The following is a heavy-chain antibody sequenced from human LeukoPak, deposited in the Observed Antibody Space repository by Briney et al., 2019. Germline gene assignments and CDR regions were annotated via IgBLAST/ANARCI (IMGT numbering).Heavy chain of an antibody. CDR2: IYYSGST. CDR1: GGSISSYY. J-gene: IGHJ6*03. Sequence: SETLSLTCTVSGGSISSYYWSWIRQPPGKGLEWIGYIYYSGSTNYNPSLKSRVTISVDTSKNQSSLKLSSVTAADTAVYYCARDQYCSSTSCYYYYMDVWGKGTTVTVSS. D-gene: IGHD2-2*01. CDR3: ARDQYCSSTSCYYYYMDV. V-gene: IGHV4-59*01.